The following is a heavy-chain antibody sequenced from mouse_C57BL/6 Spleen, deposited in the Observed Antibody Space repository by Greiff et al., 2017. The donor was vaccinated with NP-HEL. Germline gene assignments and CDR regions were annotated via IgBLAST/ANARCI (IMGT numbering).Heavy chain of an antibody. Sequence: VQLKQSGPELVKPGASVKISCKASGYSFTGYYMNWVKQSPEKSLEWIGEINPSTGGTTYNQKFKAKATLTVDKSSSTAYMQLKSLTSEDSAVYYCASFITTVGDYWGQGTTLTVSS. CDR3: ASFITTVGDY. CDR2: INPSTGGT. D-gene: IGHD1-1*01. CDR1: GYSFTGYY. V-gene: IGHV1-42*01. J-gene: IGHJ2*01.